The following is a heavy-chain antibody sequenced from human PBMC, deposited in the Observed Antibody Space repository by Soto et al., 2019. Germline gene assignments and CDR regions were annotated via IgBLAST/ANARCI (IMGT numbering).Heavy chain of an antibody. V-gene: IGHV3-7*01. D-gene: IGHD3-3*01. CDR3: ARDLSYYDFWSGYTPPVYYYYGMDV. Sequence: GRPLRLSWAASGFTLSNHWMILIRQAPGKGLEWVANIKQDGSEKYYVDSVKGRFTISRDNAKNSLYLQMNSLRAEDTAVYYCARDLSYYDFWSGYTPPVYYYYGMDVWGQGTTVTVSS. J-gene: IGHJ6*02. CDR1: GFTLSNHW. CDR2: IKQDGSEK.